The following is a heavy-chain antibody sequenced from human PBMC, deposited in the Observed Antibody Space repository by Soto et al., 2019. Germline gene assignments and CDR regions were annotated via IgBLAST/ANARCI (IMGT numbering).Heavy chain of an antibody. D-gene: IGHD2-2*03. J-gene: IGHJ4*02. Sequence: SVEVSCKASGYTLNSSYMHWARKDPGQGLEWMGIINPSGGSTSYAQKFQGRVTMPRDTSTSTVYMELSSPRSEDTAVYYCSRHGNGGWIPSPPDYWGQGTLVTVSS. CDR1: GYTLNSSY. V-gene: IGHV1-46*02. CDR2: INPSGGST. CDR3: SRHGNGGWIPSPPDY.